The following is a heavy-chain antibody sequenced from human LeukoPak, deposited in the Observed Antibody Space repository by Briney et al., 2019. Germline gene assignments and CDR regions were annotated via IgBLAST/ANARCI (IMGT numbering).Heavy chain of an antibody. J-gene: IGHJ6*03. D-gene: IGHD5-18*01. CDR1: GFTFDDYG. CDR2: INWNGGST. Sequence: GGSLRLSCAASGFTFDDYGMSWVRQAPGKGLEWVCGINWNGGSTGYADSVKGRFTISRDNAKNSLYLQMNSLRAEDTALYYCARRRRGYSYGTDYYYYMDVWGKGTTVTVSS. V-gene: IGHV3-20*04. CDR3: ARRRRGYSYGTDYYYYMDV.